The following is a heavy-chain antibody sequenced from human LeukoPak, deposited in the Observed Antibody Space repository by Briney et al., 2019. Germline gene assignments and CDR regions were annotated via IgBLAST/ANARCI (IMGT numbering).Heavy chain of an antibody. CDR1: GYTFTSYY. CDR2: IIPIFGTA. CDR3: ASGRIGLDTAMVRPPYYYYMDV. Sequence: SVKVSCKASGYTFTSYYMHWVRQAPGQGLEWMGGIIPIFGTANYAQKFQGRVTITADESTSTAYMELSSLRSEDTAAYYCASGRIGLDTAMVRPPYYYYMDVWGKGTTVTISS. D-gene: IGHD5-18*01. J-gene: IGHJ6*03. V-gene: IGHV1-69*13.